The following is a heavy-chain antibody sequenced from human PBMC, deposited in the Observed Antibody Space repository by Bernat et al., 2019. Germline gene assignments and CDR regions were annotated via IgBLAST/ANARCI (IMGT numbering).Heavy chain of an antibody. CDR2: ISSSGSSI. V-gene: IGHV3-48*03. J-gene: IGHJ6*02. CDR3: ARVFRSTLYFYYGMDV. Sequence: EVRLVESGGGLVQPGGSLRLSCAASGFTFNSYELNWVRQAPGKGLEWVSYISSSGSSIYYADSVKGRFTISRDNAKNSLFLQMNSLRAEDTAVYYCARVFRSTLYFYYGMDVWGQGTTVTVSS. CDR1: GFTFNSYE. D-gene: IGHD1-1*01.